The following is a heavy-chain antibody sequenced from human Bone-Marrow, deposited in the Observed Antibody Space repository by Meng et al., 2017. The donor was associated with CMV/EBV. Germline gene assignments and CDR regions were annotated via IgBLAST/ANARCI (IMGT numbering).Heavy chain of an antibody. CDR2: ISYSGST. D-gene: IGHD3-22*01. V-gene: IGHV4-31*02. CDR1: ISSGGYY. J-gene: IGHJ4*02. Sequence: ISSGGYYWSWIRQHPGKGLEWIGYISYSGSTYYNPSLKSRVTISVDTSKNQFSLKLSSVTAADTAVYYCARATPNYYDSSGYYYFDYWGQGTLVTVSS. CDR3: ARATPNYYDSSGYYYFDY.